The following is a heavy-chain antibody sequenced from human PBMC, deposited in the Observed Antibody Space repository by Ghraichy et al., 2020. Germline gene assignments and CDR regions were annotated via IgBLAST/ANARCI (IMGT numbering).Heavy chain of an antibody. CDR3: TRYCSGGSCPFPFDY. D-gene: IGHD2-15*01. Sequence: GGSLRLSCAASGFTFSGSAMHWVRQASGKGLEWVGRIRSKANSYATAYAASVKGRFTISRDDSKNTAYLQMNSLKTEDTAVYYCTRYCSGGSCPFPFDYWGQGTLVTVSS. CDR1: GFTFSGSA. CDR2: IRSKANSYAT. J-gene: IGHJ4*02. V-gene: IGHV3-73*01.